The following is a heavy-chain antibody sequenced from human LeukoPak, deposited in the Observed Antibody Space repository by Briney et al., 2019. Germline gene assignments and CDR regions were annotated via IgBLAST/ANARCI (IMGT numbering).Heavy chain of an antibody. CDR3: ARGPFTIFIGMDV. CDR2: IYYSGST. J-gene: IGHJ6*02. CDR1: GGSISSYY. V-gene: IGHV4-59*01. Sequence: PSGTLSLTCTVSGGSISSYYWSWIRQPPGKGLEWIGYIYYSGSTNYNPSLKSRVTISVDTSKNQFSLKLSSVTAADTAVYYCARGPFTIFIGMDVWGQGTTVTVSS. D-gene: IGHD3-3*01.